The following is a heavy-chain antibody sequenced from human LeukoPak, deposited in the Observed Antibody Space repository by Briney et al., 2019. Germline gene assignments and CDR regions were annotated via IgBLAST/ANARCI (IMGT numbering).Heavy chain of an antibody. J-gene: IGHJ6*02. CDR1: GFTFSSYS. D-gene: IGHD3-16*01. V-gene: IGHV3-30*03. Sequence: GGSLRLSCAASGFTFSSYSMNWVRRAPGKGLEWMTCVLDNTDFPYYADSVEGRFIISRDSSKSVVYLQMNSLRPEDTAIYYCASEPGLSRGPDYAMDVWGQGTTVTVSS. CDR3: ASEPGLSRGPDYAMDV. CDR2: VLDNTDFP.